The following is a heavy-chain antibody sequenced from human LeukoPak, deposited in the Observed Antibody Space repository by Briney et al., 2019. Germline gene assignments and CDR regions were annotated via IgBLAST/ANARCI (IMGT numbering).Heavy chain of an antibody. CDR2: INHSGST. CDR3: AGSPIGYGMDV. V-gene: IGHV4-34*01. Sequence: SETLSLTCAVYGGSFSGYYWSWIRQPPGKGLEWIGEINHSGSTNYNPSLRSRVTISVDTSKNQFSLKLSSVTAADTAVYYCAGSPIGYGMDVWGQGTTVTVSS. J-gene: IGHJ6*02. CDR1: GGSFSGYY.